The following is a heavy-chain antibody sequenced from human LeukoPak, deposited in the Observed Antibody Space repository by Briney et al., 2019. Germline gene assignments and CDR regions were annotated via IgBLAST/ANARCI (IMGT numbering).Heavy chain of an antibody. CDR3: ATPRNSSSWYYYYDY. J-gene: IGHJ4*02. CDR1: GGSISSYY. CDR2: IYYSGST. Sequence: SETLSHTCTVSGGSISSYYWSWIRQPPGKGLEWIGYIYYSGSTNYNPSLKSRVTISVDTSKNQFSLKLSSVTAADTAVYYCATPRNSSSWYYYYDYWGQGTLVTVSS. V-gene: IGHV4-59*12. D-gene: IGHD6-13*01.